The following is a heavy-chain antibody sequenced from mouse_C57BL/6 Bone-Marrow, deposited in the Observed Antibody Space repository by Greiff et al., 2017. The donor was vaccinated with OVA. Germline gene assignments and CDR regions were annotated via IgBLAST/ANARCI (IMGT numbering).Heavy chain of an antibody. CDR3: ARGDYYGSSSTY. D-gene: IGHD1-1*01. J-gene: IGHJ3*01. CDR2: INPNNGGT. CDR1: GYTFTDYN. V-gene: IGHV1-22*01. Sequence: EVQRVESGPELVKPGASVKMSCKASGYTFTDYNMHWVKQSHGKSLEWIGYINPNNGGTSYNQKFKGKATLTVNKSSSTAYMELRSLTSEDSAVYYCARGDYYGSSSTYWGQGTLVTVSA.